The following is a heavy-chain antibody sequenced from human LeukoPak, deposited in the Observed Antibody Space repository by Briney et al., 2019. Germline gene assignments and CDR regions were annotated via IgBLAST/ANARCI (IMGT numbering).Heavy chain of an antibody. D-gene: IGHD6-13*01. CDR1: GFTFSDYY. CDR2: ISSSSSYT. V-gene: IGHV3-11*06. CDR3: ARDPGSWYPDY. Sequence: GGSLRLSCAASGFTFSDYYMSWIRQAPGKGLEWASYISSSSSYTNYADSVKGRFTISRDNAKNSLYLQMNSLGAEDTAVYYCARDPGSWYPDYWGQGTLVTVSS. J-gene: IGHJ4*02.